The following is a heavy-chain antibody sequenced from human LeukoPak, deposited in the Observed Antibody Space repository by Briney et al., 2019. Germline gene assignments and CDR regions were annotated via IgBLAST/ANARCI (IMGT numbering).Heavy chain of an antibody. Sequence: GGSLRLSCAASGFTFSSYTIHWVRQAPGKGLEWVAVISYDGSNKYYADSVKGRFTISRDYSENTVYLQMNSLRVEDTAVYYCARGLGTNYGGYCTGGSCPVYWGQGTLVTVSS. CDR1: GFTFSSYT. CDR2: ISYDGSNK. J-gene: IGHJ4*02. CDR3: ARGLGTNYGGYCTGGSCPVY. D-gene: IGHD2-15*01. V-gene: IGHV3-30*14.